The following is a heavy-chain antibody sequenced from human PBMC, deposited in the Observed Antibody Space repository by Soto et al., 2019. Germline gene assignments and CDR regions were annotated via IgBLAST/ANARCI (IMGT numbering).Heavy chain of an antibody. CDR1: GFTFSSYA. V-gene: IGHV3-30-3*01. CDR2: ISYDGSNK. J-gene: IGHJ4*02. CDR3: ARGYSYGYLSHFDY. Sequence: QVQLVESGGGVVQPGRSLRLSCAASGFTFSSYAMHWVHQAPGKGLEWVAVISYDGSNKYYADSVKGRFTISRDNSKNTLYLQMNSLRAEDTAVYYCARGYSYGYLSHFDYWGQGTLVTVSS. D-gene: IGHD5-18*01.